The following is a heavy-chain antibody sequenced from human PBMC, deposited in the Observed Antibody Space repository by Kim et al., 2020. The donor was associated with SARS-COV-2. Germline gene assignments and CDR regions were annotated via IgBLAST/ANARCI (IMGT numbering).Heavy chain of an antibody. V-gene: IGHV3-23*01. D-gene: IGHD6-19*01. J-gene: IGHJ5*01. CDR1: GATFSRHA. Sequence: GGSLRLSCAASGATFSRHAMTWVRQAPGKGLEWVSTITGSGVSTYYADFVRGRFTVSRDNSENSLYLQMTRLTAEDTAVYYCARADGSGGWYERSTYNWFDSWGQGTLVTVSS. CDR2: ITGSGVST. CDR3: ARADGSGGWYERSTYNWFDS.